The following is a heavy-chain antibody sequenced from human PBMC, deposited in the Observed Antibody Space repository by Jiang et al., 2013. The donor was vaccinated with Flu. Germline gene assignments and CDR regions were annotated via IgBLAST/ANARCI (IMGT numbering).Heavy chain of an antibody. CDR3: ATGQSQTLLYTNNWSTN. V-gene: IGHV1-24*01. D-gene: IGHD1-1*01. CDR2: FDPEDGEP. J-gene: IGHJ4*02. Sequence: SGAEVKKPGASVKVSCKVSGYTFTELSIHWVRQAPGKGLEWMGGFDPEDGEPIYAQMFQDRVTMTDDTSTDTAYMELNRLRSDDTAVYYCATGQSQTLLYTNNWSTNWGQGTLVTVSS. CDR1: GYTFTELS.